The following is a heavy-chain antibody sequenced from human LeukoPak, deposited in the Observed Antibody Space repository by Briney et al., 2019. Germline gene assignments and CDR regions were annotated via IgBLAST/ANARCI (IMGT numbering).Heavy chain of an antibody. V-gene: IGHV5-51*01. Sequence: GESLKISCKGSGYSFTNYWISWVRQMPRKGLEWMGIIYPGDSDTRYSPSFQGQVTISADKSISTAYLQWSSLKASDTAMYFCARRFYSDTSGYNFHFDYWGQGTLVTVSS. CDR3: ARRFYSDTSGYNFHFDY. D-gene: IGHD3-22*01. CDR2: IYPGDSDT. J-gene: IGHJ4*02. CDR1: GYSFTNYW.